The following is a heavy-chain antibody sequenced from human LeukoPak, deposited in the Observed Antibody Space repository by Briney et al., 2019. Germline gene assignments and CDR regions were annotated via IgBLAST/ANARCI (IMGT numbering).Heavy chain of an antibody. CDR3: ARAQTSPEGYYYYYYMDV. CDR1: GFTVSSSY. J-gene: IGHJ6*03. CDR2: IYSGGTP. V-gene: IGHV3-53*01. Sequence: PGGSLRLSCAASGFTVSSSYMSWVRQAPGKGLGWVSVIYSGGTPYYADSVKGRFTISRDHSKNTLYLQMNGLRAEDTAVYYCARAQTSPEGYYYYYYMDVWGKGTTVTVSS.